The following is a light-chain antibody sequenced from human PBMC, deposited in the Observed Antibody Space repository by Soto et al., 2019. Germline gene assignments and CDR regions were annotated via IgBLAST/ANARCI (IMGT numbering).Light chain of an antibody. J-gene: IGKJ1*01. CDR1: QSLDSW. CDR3: QQCHTFST. CDR2: KTS. V-gene: IGKV1-5*03. Sequence: DIQMTQSPSTLSASVEDRVTITCRASQSLDSWLAWYQQKPGKPPKLLIYKTSILEFGVPSRFSGSGSGTLFTLTISSLQPDDFATYYCQQCHTFSTFGQGTKVEIK.